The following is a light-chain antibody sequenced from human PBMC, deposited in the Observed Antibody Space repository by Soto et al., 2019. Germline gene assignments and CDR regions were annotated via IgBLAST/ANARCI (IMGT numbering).Light chain of an antibody. V-gene: IGKV3-11*01. Sequence: EIVLTQSPATLSLSPGERATLSCRASQGVSSYLAWYQQKPGQAPRLLIYDASNRSTGIPARFSGSGSGTDFSLTISSLEPEDFAVYYCQNRSNWPSFGPVTKVEIK. CDR1: QGVSSY. CDR2: DAS. J-gene: IGKJ3*01. CDR3: QNRSNWPS.